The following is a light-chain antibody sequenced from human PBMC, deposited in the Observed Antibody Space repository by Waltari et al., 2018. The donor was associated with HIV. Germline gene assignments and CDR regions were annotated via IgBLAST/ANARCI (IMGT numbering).Light chain of an antibody. J-gene: IGLJ2*01. CDR3: TSYGGINNYVV. CDR2: EVT. CDR1: SSDVGKYSY. V-gene: IGLV2-8*01. Sequence: QSALTQPPSASGSPGQSVTISCTGTSSDVGKYSYVSWYQQHPGQAPKLMIYEVTKRPSGVPHRFSGSKSGNTASLTVSGLQAEDEGDYYCTSYGGINNYVVFGGGTKLTVL.